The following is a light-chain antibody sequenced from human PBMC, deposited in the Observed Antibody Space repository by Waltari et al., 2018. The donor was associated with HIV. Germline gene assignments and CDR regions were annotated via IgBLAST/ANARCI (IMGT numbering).Light chain of an antibody. CDR2: GNP. Sequence: QSVLTQPPSLSGAPGQRVTISCTGSSSNIGAGYDVHWYQQLPGTAPKLLIYGNPNRPSGVPDRFSASKSGTSASLAITGLQAEDEGTYYCQSYDNSLSGHWGFGGGTKLTVL. J-gene: IGLJ3*02. V-gene: IGLV1-40*01. CDR1: SSNIGAGYD. CDR3: QSYDNSLSGHWG.